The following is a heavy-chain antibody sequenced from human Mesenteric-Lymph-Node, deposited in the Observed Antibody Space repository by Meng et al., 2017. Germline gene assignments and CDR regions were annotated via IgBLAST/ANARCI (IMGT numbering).Heavy chain of an antibody. CDR2: IYYSGST. V-gene: IGHV4-59*12. D-gene: IGHD5-18*01. J-gene: IGHJ4*02. CDR3: ARGGYYSFDY. Sequence: QGRLQEAGPGLVKPSETLSLTCTVSGGSISNNYWSWIRQPPGKGLEWIGFIYYSGSTTYNPSLKSRVSISVDTSKNQFSLKLTSVTAADTAVYYCARGGYYSFDYWGQGTLVTVSS. CDR1: GGSISNNY.